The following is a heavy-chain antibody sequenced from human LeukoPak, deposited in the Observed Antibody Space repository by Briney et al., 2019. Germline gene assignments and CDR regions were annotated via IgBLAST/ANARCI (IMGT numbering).Heavy chain of an antibody. CDR2: MNPNSGNT. CDR3: ARGLSLDS. CDR1: GYTLTNPD. Sequence: ASVNVSFKASGYTLTNPDINWVRQATGQGLEWMGWMNPNSGNTGYAQKFQGRVTMTRDTSISTAYMELSSLRSEDTAVYYCARGLSLDSWGQGTLVTVSS. D-gene: IGHD2/OR15-2a*01. J-gene: IGHJ4*02. V-gene: IGHV1-8*01.